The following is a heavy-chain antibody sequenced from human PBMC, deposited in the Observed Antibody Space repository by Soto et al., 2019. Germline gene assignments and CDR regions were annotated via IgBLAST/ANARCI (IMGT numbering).Heavy chain of an antibody. D-gene: IGHD3-10*01. V-gene: IGHV4-59*01. CDR1: GCSISSYY. Sequence: PSETLSLTCTVSGCSISSYYWSWIRQPPGKGLEWIGYIYYSGSTNYNPSLKSRVTISVDTSKNQFSLKLSSVTAADTAVYYCAKDRYYGSGSYYIGGGGHYYYYGMDVWGQGTTVTVSS. CDR3: AKDRYYGSGSYYIGGGGHYYYYGMDV. CDR2: IYYSGST. J-gene: IGHJ6*02.